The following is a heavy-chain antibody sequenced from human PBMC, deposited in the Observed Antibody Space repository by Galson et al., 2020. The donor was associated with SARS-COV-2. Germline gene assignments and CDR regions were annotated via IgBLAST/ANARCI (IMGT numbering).Heavy chain of an antibody. CDR3: ARGNLYCSANSCSVSRGIDY. CDR1: GFTFEDDG. V-gene: IGHV3-20*04. CDR2: INWNGGST. Sequence: GESQKISCAASGFTFEDDGMSWVRQGPGKGLEWVSAINWNGGSTAYADSVKGRFTISRDNAKNSLYLQMNSLRAEDTALYYCARGNLYCSANSCSVSRGIDYWGQGTLITVSS. J-gene: IGHJ4*02. D-gene: IGHD2-2*01.